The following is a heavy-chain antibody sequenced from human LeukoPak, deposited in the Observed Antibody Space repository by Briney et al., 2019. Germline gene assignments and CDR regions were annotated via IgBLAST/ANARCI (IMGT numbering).Heavy chain of an antibody. V-gene: IGHV4-34*01. Sequence: GSLRLSCAASDFSFITYAMSWIRQPPGKGLDWIGEINHIGSTHYNPSLKSQVTISVDTSKNPFSLKLSSVTAADTAVYYCARVDYGDPVGFDPWGQGTLVTVSS. CDR3: ARVDYGDPVGFDP. CDR1: DFSFITYA. J-gene: IGHJ5*02. D-gene: IGHD4-17*01. CDR2: INHIGST.